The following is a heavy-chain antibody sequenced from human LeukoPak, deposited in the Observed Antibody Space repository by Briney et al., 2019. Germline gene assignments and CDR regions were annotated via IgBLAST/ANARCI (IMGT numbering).Heavy chain of an antibody. D-gene: IGHD6-19*01. V-gene: IGHV3-23*01. CDR3: ARDGGGWPPYWYFDL. CDR1: GFTFSSYA. Sequence: GGSLRLSCAASGFTFSSYAMRWVRQAPGKGLEWVSGISGSGGSTYYADSVKGRFTISRDNSKNTLYLQMNSLRAEDTAVYYCARDGGGWPPYWYFDLWGRGTLVTVSS. J-gene: IGHJ2*01. CDR2: ISGSGGST.